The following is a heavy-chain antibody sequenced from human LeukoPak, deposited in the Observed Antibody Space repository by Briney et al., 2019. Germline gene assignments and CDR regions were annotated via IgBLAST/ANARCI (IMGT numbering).Heavy chain of an antibody. Sequence: GASVKVSCKASGYTFTSYYMHWVRQAPGQGLEWMGIINPSGGSTSYAQKFQGRVTMTRDTSTSTVYMELSSLRSEDTAVYYCARDKGYYYGSGSRYYYYYGMDVWGQGTTVTVSS. CDR3: ARDKGYYYGSGSRYYYYYGMDV. V-gene: IGHV1-46*01. CDR1: GYTFTSYY. CDR2: INPSGGST. D-gene: IGHD3-10*01. J-gene: IGHJ6*02.